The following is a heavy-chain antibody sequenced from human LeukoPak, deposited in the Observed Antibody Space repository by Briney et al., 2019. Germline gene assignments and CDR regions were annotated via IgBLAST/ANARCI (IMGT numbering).Heavy chain of an antibody. CDR1: GGSISSSSYY. CDR3: ARHEGPYYDFWSGSRADWFDP. Sequence: SEPLSLTCTVYGGSISSSSYYWGWIRQPPGKGLEWIGSIYYSGSTYYNPSLKSRVTISVDTSKNQFSLKLSSVTAADTAVYYCARHEGPYYDFWSGSRADWFDPWGQGTLVTVSS. J-gene: IGHJ5*02. V-gene: IGHV4-39*01. D-gene: IGHD3-3*01. CDR2: IYYSGST.